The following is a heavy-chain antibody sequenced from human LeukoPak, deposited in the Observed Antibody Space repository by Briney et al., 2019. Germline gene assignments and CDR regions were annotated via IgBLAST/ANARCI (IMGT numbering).Heavy chain of an antibody. D-gene: IGHD1-26*01. Sequence: SVKVSCKASGFTFNGYYIHWVRLAPGQGLEWMGWVNPNSGGTNYAQKFQGRVTMTWDTSISTAYMELSRLKSDDTAVYYCARVLLEATTSLDYWGQGTLVTVSS. V-gene: IGHV1-2*02. CDR3: ARVLLEATTSLDY. CDR2: VNPNSGGT. J-gene: IGHJ4*02. CDR1: GFTFNGYY.